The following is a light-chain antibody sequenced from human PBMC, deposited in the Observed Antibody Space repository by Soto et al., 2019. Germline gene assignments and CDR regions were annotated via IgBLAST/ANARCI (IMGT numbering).Light chain of an antibody. J-gene: IGKJ4*01. Sequence: EIVLTQSPATLSLSPGEIATLSFSASQSVSSYLAWYQQKPGQAPRLLIYDASNRATGIPARFSGSGSGTDFTLTISSLEPEDFATYYCQQYNSYPLTFGGGTKVDIK. CDR2: DAS. CDR1: QSVSSY. CDR3: QQYNSYPLT. V-gene: IGKV3-11*01.